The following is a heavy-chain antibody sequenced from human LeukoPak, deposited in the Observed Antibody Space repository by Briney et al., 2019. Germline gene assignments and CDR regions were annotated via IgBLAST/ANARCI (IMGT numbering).Heavy chain of an antibody. J-gene: IGHJ5*02. V-gene: IGHV3-23*01. D-gene: IGHD2-2*01. Sequence: GGSLRLSCAASGFTFSSYAMSWVRQAPGKGLEWVSAISGSGGSTYYADSVKGRFTISRDNSKNTLYLQMNSLRVEDTAVYYCAGSRGYCSSTSCYLGWFDPWGQGTLVTVSS. CDR2: ISGSGGST. CDR1: GFTFSSYA. CDR3: AGSRGYCSSTSCYLGWFDP.